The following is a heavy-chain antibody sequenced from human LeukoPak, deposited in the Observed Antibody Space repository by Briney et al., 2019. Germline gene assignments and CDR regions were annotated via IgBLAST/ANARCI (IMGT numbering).Heavy chain of an antibody. CDR3: AREGYCSGGSCSGDY. Sequence: SETLSLTCSVSRYSISSGYYWGWIRQPPGKGLEWIGSIYHSGSTYYNPSLKSRVTISVDTSKNQFSLKLSSVTAADTAVYYCAREGYCSGGSCSGDYWGQGTLVTVSS. D-gene: IGHD2-15*01. V-gene: IGHV4-38-2*02. J-gene: IGHJ4*02. CDR2: IYHSGST. CDR1: RYSISSGYY.